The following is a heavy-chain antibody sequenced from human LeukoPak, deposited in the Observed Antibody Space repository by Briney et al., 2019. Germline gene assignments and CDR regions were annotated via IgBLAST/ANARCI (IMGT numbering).Heavy chain of an antibody. Sequence: PGESLKISCKGSGYTFSTYWIGWVSQMPGKGLEWMGIIYPGDSETRYSPSSQGQVTISADKSISTAYLQWSSLKASDTAMYYCARSRGAHFDYWGQGTLVTVSS. V-gene: IGHV5-51*01. CDR2: IYPGDSET. CDR3: ARSRGAHFDY. J-gene: IGHJ4*02. CDR1: GYTFSTYW. D-gene: IGHD3-10*01.